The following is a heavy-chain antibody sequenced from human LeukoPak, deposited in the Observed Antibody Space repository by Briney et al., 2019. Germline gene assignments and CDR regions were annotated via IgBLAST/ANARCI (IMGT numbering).Heavy chain of an antibody. D-gene: IGHD5-24*01. CDR2: IYHTGIT. J-gene: IGHJ5*02. CDR1: GGSITSTTFY. Sequence: PSETLSLTCTVSGGSITSTTFYWGWVRQPPGKGLDWIGSIYHTGITYYNPSLKSRVTISVDTSKNQFSLKMSSVTAADTAVYYCARARDGHINNWFDPWGQGTLVTVSS. V-gene: IGHV4-39*07. CDR3: ARARDGHINNWFDP.